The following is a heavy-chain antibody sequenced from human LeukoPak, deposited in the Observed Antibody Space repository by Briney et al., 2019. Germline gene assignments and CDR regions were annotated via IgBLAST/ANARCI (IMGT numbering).Heavy chain of an antibody. Sequence: GGSLRLSCAASGFTFSSYAMHWVRQAPGKGLEWVAVISYDGSNKYYADSVKGRFTISRDNSKNTLYLQMNSLRAEDTAVYYCARVRTYYYDSSGLTDYWGQGTLVTVSS. CDR3: ARVRTYYYDSSGLTDY. CDR2: ISYDGSNK. CDR1: GFTFSSYA. D-gene: IGHD3-22*01. J-gene: IGHJ4*02. V-gene: IGHV3-30*01.